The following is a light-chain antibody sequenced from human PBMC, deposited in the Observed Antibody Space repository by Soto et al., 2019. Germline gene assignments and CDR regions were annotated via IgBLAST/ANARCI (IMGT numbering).Light chain of an antibody. CDR1: QSVRSIY. V-gene: IGKV3-20*01. CDR2: DAS. Sequence: EIVFSRSPGTLSFSRGERATLSCRASQSVRSIYLAWYQQKPGQAPRLLIYDASSRATGIPDRFSGSGSGTDFTLTISRLEPEDFAVYYCHQYGSSSWTLGQGTKVDIK. J-gene: IGKJ1*01. CDR3: HQYGSSSWT.